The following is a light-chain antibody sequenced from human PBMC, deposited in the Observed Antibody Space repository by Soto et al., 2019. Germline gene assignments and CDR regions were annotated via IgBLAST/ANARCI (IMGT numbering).Light chain of an antibody. Sequence: EIVMTQSPATLSVSPGERATLSCRASQSVSSNLAWYQQKPGQAPRLLIYGASIRATGIPARFSGSGSGTEFTLTISSLQSEDFAVYYCQQYNNWPPKTFGQGNKVDIK. CDR3: QQYNNWPPKT. J-gene: IGKJ1*01. V-gene: IGKV3D-15*01. CDR2: GAS. CDR1: QSVSSN.